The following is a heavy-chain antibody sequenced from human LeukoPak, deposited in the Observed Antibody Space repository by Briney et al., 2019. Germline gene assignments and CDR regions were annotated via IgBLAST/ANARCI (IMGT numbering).Heavy chain of an antibody. V-gene: IGHV1-2*06. J-gene: IGHJ4*02. CDR3: ARPVLKGYDNCGY. CDR2: INPNSGGT. D-gene: IGHD1-20*01. CDR1: GYTFTGYY. Sequence: ASVKVSFKASGYTFTGYYMHWVRQAPGQGLEWMGRINPNSGGTNYAQKFQGRVTMTRDTSISTAYMELSRLRSDDTAVYYCARPVLKGYDNCGYWGQGTLVTVSS.